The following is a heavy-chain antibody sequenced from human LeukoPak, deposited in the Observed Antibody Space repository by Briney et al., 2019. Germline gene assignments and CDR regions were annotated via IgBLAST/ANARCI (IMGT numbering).Heavy chain of an antibody. D-gene: IGHD6-19*01. J-gene: IGHJ3*02. Sequence: GGSLRLSCAASGFTFSSYGMHWVRQAPGKGLEWVAFIRYDGSNKYYADSVKGRFTISRDNSKNTLYLQMNSLRAEDTAVYYRATLSIAVAGDDAFDIWGQGTMVTVSS. CDR1: GFTFSSYG. V-gene: IGHV3-30*02. CDR2: IRYDGSNK. CDR3: ATLSIAVAGDDAFDI.